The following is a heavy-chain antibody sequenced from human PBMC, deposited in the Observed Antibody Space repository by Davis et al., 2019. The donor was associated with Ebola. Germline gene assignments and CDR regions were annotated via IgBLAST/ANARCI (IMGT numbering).Heavy chain of an antibody. Sequence: GESLKISCAASRFIFSCYTMQWVRQAPGKGLEWVSSISSSSSYIYYADSVKGRFTISRDNAKNSLFLQMNSLRDEDTAVYYCARDGYSNDWGDYWGQGTLVTVSS. CDR2: ISSSSSYI. CDR1: RFIFSCYT. J-gene: IGHJ4*02. CDR3: ARDGYSNDWGDY. D-gene: IGHD6-19*01. V-gene: IGHV3-21*01.